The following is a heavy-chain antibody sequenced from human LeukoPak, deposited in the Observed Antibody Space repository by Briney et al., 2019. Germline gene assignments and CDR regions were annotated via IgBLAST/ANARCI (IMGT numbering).Heavy chain of an antibody. CDR2: IYYSGST. J-gene: IGHJ4*02. D-gene: IGHD2-2*01. CDR1: GGSISSYY. Sequence: PSETLSLTCTVSGGSISSYYWSWIRQPPGKGLEWIGYIYYSGSTNYNPSLKSRVTISVDTSKNQFSLKLSSVTAADTAVYYCRYCSSTTCYPPFDYWGQGTLVTVSS. V-gene: IGHV4-59*12. CDR3: RYCSSTTCYPPFDY.